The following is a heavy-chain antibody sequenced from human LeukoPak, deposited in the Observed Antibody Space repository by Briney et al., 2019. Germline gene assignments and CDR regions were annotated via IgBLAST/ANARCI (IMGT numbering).Heavy chain of an antibody. D-gene: IGHD1-1*01. CDR2: IRSKAYRGTI. J-gene: IGHJ6*02. Sequence: SLRLSCTGSGFTFGDHAMSWVRQAPGKGLEWVGFIRSKAYRGTIEYAASVKGRFTISRDDSASIAYLQMNSLKIEDTAVYYCARGPIQLWIHNAMDVWGQGTTVTVSS. V-gene: IGHV3-49*04. CDR1: GFTFGDHA. CDR3: ARGPIQLWIHNAMDV.